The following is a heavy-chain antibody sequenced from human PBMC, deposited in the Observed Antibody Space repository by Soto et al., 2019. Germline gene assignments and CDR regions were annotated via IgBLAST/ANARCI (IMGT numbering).Heavy chain of an antibody. CDR1: GDSITGDNW. J-gene: IGHJ6*02. CDR3: ATQGFYRMGV. V-gene: IGHV4-4*02. CDR2: IHHSGAT. Sequence: SETLSLTCAVSGDSITGDNWWSWVRQPSGKGLEWIGEIHHSGATNYNPSLKSRVTISVDKSKNQFSLKLNSVTAADTAMFYCATQGFYRMGVWGRGTTVTVSS.